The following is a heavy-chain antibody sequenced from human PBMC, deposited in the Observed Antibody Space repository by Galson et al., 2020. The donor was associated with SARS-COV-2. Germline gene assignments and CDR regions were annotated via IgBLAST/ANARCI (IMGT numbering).Heavy chain of an antibody. J-gene: IGHJ3*02. CDR1: GGSISSGSYY. V-gene: IGHV4-61*02. CDR2: IYTSGST. D-gene: IGHD4-17*01. CDR3: AREAADPYGANLDAFDI. Sequence: SETLSLTCTVSGGSISSGSYYWSWIRQPAGKGLEWIGRIYTSGSTNYNPSIKSRVTISVDTSKNQFSLKLSSVTAADTAVYYCAREAADPYGANLDAFDIWGQGTMVTVSS.